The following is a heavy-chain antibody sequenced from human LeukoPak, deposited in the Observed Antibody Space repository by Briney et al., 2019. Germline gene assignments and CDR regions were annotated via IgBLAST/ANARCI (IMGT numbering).Heavy chain of an antibody. CDR2: XSGSGGST. CDR3: AKDSRSTSCCNWFDP. Sequence: XMSWVRQAXGXGXECXXAXSGSGGSTYYADSVRGRFTISRDNSKNTLYLQMNSLRDDDTAVYYCAKDSRSTSCCNWFDPWGQGTLVTVSS. J-gene: IGHJ5*02. V-gene: IGHV3-23*01. D-gene: IGHD2-2*01. CDR1: X.